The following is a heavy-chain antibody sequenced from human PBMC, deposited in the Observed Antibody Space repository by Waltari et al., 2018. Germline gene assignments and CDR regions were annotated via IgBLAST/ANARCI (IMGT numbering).Heavy chain of an antibody. CDR2: INGYNGDT. V-gene: IGHV1-18*01. J-gene: IGHJ3*01. CDR1: GLTFTSNA. D-gene: IGHD3-16*01. Sequence: QVQLVQSGGEVKKPGASVKVSCKTSGLTFTSNAISWVRQAPGQGLEWMGWINGYNGDTNYAEKLQGRLTVTTDSSTSTAYRELRSLRSDDTAVYFCAGGVIGGGFDVWGQGTMVTVSS. CDR3: AGGVIGGGFDV.